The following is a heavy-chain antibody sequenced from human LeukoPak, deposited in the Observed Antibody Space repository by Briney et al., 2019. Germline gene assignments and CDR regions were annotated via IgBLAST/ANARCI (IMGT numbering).Heavy chain of an antibody. Sequence: GESLKISCKGSGYSFTTYWIGWVRQMPGKGLEWMGIIYPGDSDTEYSPSFQGQVTISADKSIGTAYLQWSSLKASDAAIYYCARLSNNWSLDYWGQGTLVTVSS. CDR1: GYSFTTYW. J-gene: IGHJ4*02. D-gene: IGHD1-1*01. V-gene: IGHV5-51*01. CDR3: ARLSNNWSLDY. CDR2: IYPGDSDT.